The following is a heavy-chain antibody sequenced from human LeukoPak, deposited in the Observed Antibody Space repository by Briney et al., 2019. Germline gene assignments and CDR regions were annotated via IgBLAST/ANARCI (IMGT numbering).Heavy chain of an antibody. CDR3: ARAPRVASTGRFDY. CDR2: ISGYTGNT. Sequence: GASVKVSCKTSGYSFTSYGVNWVRQAPGQGLEWLGWISGYTGNTDYAQKFQGRVTMTTDTSTTTAYMELRSLRSDDTAVYYCARAPRVASTGRFDYGGQETRVTVSS. CDR1: GYSFTSYG. V-gene: IGHV1-18*01. D-gene: IGHD6-13*01. J-gene: IGHJ4*02.